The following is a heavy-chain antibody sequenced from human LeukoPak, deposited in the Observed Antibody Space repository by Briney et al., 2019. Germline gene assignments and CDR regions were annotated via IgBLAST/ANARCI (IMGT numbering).Heavy chain of an antibody. J-gene: IGHJ4*02. CDR2: IYYSGST. Sequence: SETLSLTCTVSGGSVSNSLYYWSWIRQPPGKGLEWIGYIYYSGSTNYNPSLKSRVTISVDTSKNQFSLKLNSVTAADTAVYYCARDLGVGSGPFDYWGQGTLVTVSS. D-gene: IGHD3-3*01. CDR3: ARDLGVGSGPFDY. V-gene: IGHV4-61*01. CDR1: GGSVSNSLYY.